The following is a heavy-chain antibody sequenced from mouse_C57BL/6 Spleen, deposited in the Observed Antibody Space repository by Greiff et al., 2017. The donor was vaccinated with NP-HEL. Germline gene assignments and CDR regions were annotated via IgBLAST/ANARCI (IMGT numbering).Heavy chain of an antibody. J-gene: IGHJ2*01. CDR1: GYTFTSYW. D-gene: IGHD1-3*01. CDR3: ERRGEYRPFDY. CDR2: IDPSDSYT. V-gene: IGHV1-69*01. Sequence: QVQLQQPGAELVMPGASVKLSCKASGYTFTSYWMHWVKQRPGQGLEWIGEIDPSDSYTNYNQKFKGKSTLTVDKSSSTAYMQLSSLTSEDSAVYYCERRGEYRPFDYWGQGTTLTVSS.